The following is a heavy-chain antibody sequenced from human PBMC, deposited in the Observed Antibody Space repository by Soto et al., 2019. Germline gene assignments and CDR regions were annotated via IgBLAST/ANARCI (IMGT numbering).Heavy chain of an antibody. CDR2: ILPAHGIA. CDR1: GDTFGSYT. J-gene: IGHJ4*02. Sequence: QVQLVQSGAEMRKPGSSVKVSCKASGDTFGSYTLSWLRRAPGLGLEWMARILPAHGIANYAQKFQDKVTTTADMSTQTTYLEITSRNTDGTAVFFCARDRGAVGFFDSWGQGTLVTVSS. D-gene: IGHD6-25*01. CDR3: ARDRGAVGFFDS. V-gene: IGHV1-69*08.